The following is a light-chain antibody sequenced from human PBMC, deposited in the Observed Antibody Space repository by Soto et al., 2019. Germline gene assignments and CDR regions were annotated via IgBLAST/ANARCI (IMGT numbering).Light chain of an antibody. CDR3: QQYTSYSWT. J-gene: IGKJ1*01. Sequence: DIQMTQSPSTLSASVGDRVTITCRASQSINSWLAWYQQKPGKAPQILIYDASTLKSGVPSRFSASGSGTEFTLIISSLQPDDFATYYCQQYTSYSWTFDQGTKVEI. CDR2: DAS. V-gene: IGKV1-5*01. CDR1: QSINSW.